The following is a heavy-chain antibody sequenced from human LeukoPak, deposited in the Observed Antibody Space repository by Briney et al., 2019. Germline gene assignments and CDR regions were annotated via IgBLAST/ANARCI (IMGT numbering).Heavy chain of an antibody. CDR2: IYSGGST. CDR1: GFTFSSYS. V-gene: IGHV3-53*01. CDR3: AREDGGPPYFDY. D-gene: IGHD4-23*01. J-gene: IGHJ4*02. Sequence: GGSLRLSCAASGFTFSSYSMNWVRQAPGKGLEWVSVIYSGGSTYYADSVKGRFTISRDNSKNTLYLQMNSLRAEDTAVYYCAREDGGPPYFDYWGQGTLVTVSS.